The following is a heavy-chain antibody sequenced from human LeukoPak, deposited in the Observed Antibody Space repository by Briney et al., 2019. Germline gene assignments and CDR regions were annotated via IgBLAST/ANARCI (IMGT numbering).Heavy chain of an antibody. D-gene: IGHD3-10*01. CDR2: ISWNSGSI. CDR3: AAGLWFGELLEEY. J-gene: IGHJ4*02. V-gene: IGHV3-9*01. Sequence: PGGSLRLSCAASGFTFDDYAMHWVRQAPGKGLEWVSGISWNSGSIGYADSVKGRFTISRDNAKNSLYLQMNSLRAEDTALYYCAAGLWFGELLEEYWGQGTLVTVSS. CDR1: GFTFDDYA.